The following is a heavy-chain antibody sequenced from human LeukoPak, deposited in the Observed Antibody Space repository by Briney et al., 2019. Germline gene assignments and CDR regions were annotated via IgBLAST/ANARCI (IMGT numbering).Heavy chain of an antibody. V-gene: IGHV3-53*04. CDR3: ARGDFWSGYYPGLY. Sequence: GGSLRLSCAASGFTVSSNYMSWVRQAPGKGLEWVSVIYSGGRIYYADSVKGRFTISRHNSENTLYLQMNSLRAEDTAVYYCARGDFWSGYYPGLYWGQGTLVSVSS. CDR2: IYSGGRI. J-gene: IGHJ4*02. D-gene: IGHD3-3*01. CDR1: GFTVSSNY.